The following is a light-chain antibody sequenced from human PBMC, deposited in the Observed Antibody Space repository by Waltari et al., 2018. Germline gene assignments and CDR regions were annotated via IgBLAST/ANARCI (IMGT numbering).Light chain of an antibody. J-gene: IGKJ2*01. V-gene: IGKV1-39*01. CDR1: QNLVNY. CDR2: GAS. CDR3: QQSYSTPYT. Sequence: DIQMTQSPASLFASVGAKVTITCRASQNLVNYLNWHQQKPGKAPNLLIFGASNLLSGVPSRFSGSGSGTDFTLTISSLQPGDFATYYCQQSYSTPYTFGQGTKVEIK.